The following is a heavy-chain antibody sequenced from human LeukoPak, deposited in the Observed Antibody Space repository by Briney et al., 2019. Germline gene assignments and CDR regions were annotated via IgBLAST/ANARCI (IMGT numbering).Heavy chain of an antibody. CDR2: IYYSGST. Sequence: SQTLSLTCTVSGGSISSGGYYWSWIRQHPGKGLEWIGYIYYSGSTYYNPSLKSRVTISVDTSKNQFSLKLSSVTAADTAVYYCARRGHDYGSSPFDYWGQGTLVIVSS. CDR1: GGSISSGGYY. J-gene: IGHJ4*02. CDR3: ARRGHDYGSSPFDY. V-gene: IGHV4-31*03. D-gene: IGHD4-17*01.